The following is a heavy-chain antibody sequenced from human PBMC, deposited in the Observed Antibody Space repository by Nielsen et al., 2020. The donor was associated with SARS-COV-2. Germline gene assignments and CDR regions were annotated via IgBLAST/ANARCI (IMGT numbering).Heavy chain of an antibody. D-gene: IGHD3-22*01. Sequence: SQTLSLTCAVSGASVSSNSGAWNWIRQSPSRGLEWLGRTYYRSKWYNDYAVSVKSRITINPDTSKNQFSLQLNSVTPEDTAVYYCARDSHITMIVVGQFDPWGQGTLVTVSS. CDR2: TYYRSKWYN. CDR3: ARDSHITMIVVGQFDP. J-gene: IGHJ5*02. V-gene: IGHV6-1*01. CDR1: GASVSSNSGA.